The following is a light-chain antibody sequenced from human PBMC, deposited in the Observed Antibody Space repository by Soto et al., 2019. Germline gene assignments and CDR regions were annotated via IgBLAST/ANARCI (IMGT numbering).Light chain of an antibody. CDR2: EGN. CDR3: CSYAGSSTFGVV. J-gene: IGLJ2*01. V-gene: IGLV2-23*03. Sequence: QSVLTQPASVSGSPGQSITISCTGTSSDVGSYNLVSWYQQHPGKAPKLMIYEGNKRPSGVSNRFSGSKSGNTASLTISGLQAEDEADYYCCSYAGSSTFGVVFGGGTKLTVL. CDR1: SSDVGSYNL.